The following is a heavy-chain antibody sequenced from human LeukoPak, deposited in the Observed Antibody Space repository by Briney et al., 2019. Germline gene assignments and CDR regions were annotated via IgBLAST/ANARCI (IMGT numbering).Heavy chain of an antibody. CDR2: IYYSGST. Sequence: KPSETLSLTCTVSGGSISSYYWSWIRQPPGKGLEWIGYIYYSGSTNYNPSLKSRVTISVDTSKNQFSLKLSSVTAADTAVYYCARRYCSGSSCYSGFDYWGQGTLVTVSS. D-gene: IGHD2-15*01. V-gene: IGHV4-59*01. CDR3: ARRYCSGSSCYSGFDY. J-gene: IGHJ4*02. CDR1: GGSISSYY.